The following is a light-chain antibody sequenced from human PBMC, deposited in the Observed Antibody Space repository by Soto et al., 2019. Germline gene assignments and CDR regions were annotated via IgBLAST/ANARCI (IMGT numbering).Light chain of an antibody. Sequence: DIQMTQSPSSLSASVGDRVTITCRASQSISSYLNWYQQKPGKAPKLLIYAASSLQSGALSRFGGSGSGTDFTLTISRLQSEDFATYYCQQSYSTPITFGGGTKVEIK. V-gene: IGKV1-39*01. CDR2: AAS. J-gene: IGKJ4*01. CDR3: QQSYSTPIT. CDR1: QSISSY.